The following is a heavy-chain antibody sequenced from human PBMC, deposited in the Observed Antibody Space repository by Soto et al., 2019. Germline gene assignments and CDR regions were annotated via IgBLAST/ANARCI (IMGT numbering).Heavy chain of an antibody. D-gene: IGHD6-13*01. CDR2: VNNDGTDT. CDR1: GFTFSNYW. V-gene: IGHV3-74*03. J-gene: IGHJ6*02. Sequence: EVQLVESGGGLVQPGGSLRLSCAASGFTFSNYWMYWVRQAPGKGLVWVSRVNNDGTDTAHADSVKGRFTISRDNAENTLYLQMNSLRAEDTAVYYCVRGGLQHALDVWGQGSTVTVSS. CDR3: VRGGLQHALDV.